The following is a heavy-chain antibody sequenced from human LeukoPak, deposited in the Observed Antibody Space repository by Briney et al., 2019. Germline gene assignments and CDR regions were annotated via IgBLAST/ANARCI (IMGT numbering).Heavy chain of an antibody. CDR1: GYTFTSYG. D-gene: IGHD3-22*01. CDR2: TNPNSGGT. V-gene: IGHV1-18*01. Sequence: ASVKVSCKASGYTFTSYGISWVRQAPGQGLEWMGWTNPNSGGTNYAQKLQGRVTMTTDTSTSTAYMELRSLRSDDTAVYYCARDPGGGYYYDSSGYNDYWGQGTLVTVSS. J-gene: IGHJ4*02. CDR3: ARDPGGGYYYDSSGYNDY.